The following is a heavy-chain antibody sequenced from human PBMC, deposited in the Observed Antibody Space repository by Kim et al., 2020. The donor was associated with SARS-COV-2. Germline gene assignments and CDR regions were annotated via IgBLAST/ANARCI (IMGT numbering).Heavy chain of an antibody. Sequence: SVKVSCKASGGTFSSYAISWVRQAPGQGLEWMGGIIPIFGTANYAQKFQGRVTITADESTSTAYMELSSLRSEDTAVYYCARDPIKDTAMVTGYYYYGMDVWGQGTTVTVSS. CDR2: IIPIFGTA. CDR3: ARDPIKDTAMVTGYYYYGMDV. J-gene: IGHJ6*02. CDR1: GGTFSSYA. V-gene: IGHV1-69*13. D-gene: IGHD5-18*01.